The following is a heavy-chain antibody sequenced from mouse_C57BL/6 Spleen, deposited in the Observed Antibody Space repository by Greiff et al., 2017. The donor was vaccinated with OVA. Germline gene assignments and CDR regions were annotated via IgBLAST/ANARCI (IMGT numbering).Heavy chain of an antibody. J-gene: IGHJ3*01. D-gene: IGHD2-5*01. Sequence: QVQLQQSGAELVKPGASVKLSCKASGYTFTSYWMHWVKQRPGQGLEWIGMIHPNSGSTNYNEKFKSKATLTVDKSSSTAYMQLSSLTSEDSAVYYCARRGPYYSNYGFAYWGQGTLVTVSA. CDR3: ARRGPYYSNYGFAY. CDR1: GYTFTSYW. CDR2: IHPNSGST. V-gene: IGHV1-64*01.